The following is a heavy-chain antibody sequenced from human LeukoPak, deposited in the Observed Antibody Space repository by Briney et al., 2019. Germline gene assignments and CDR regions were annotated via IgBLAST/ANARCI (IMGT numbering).Heavy chain of an antibody. V-gene: IGHV4-34*01. J-gene: IGHJ1*01. CDR1: NISLTGYY. CDR2: INHRGST. Sequence: SETLSLTCAVSNISLTGYYWSWIRQSPGKGLEWIGEINHRGSTNYNPSLKSRVTISVDTSKKQLSLSLRSVTAADTAVYYCARRGRYCTGANCYTGYFQHWGQGTLVTVSS. D-gene: IGHD2-2*02. CDR3: ARRGRYCTGANCYTGYFQH.